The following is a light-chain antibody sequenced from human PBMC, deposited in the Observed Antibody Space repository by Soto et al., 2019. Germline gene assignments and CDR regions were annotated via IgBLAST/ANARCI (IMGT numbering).Light chain of an antibody. V-gene: IGKV1-9*01. CDR2: AAS. CDR3: QQLNSYPRT. J-gene: IGKJ4*01. CDR1: QGISSY. Sequence: DSQFTQSPSFLSASVGDRVTITCRASQGISSYLAWYQQKPGKAPKLLIYAASTLQSGVPSRFSGSRSGTEFTLTISSLQPEDFATYYGQQLNSYPRTFGGGTKVEIK.